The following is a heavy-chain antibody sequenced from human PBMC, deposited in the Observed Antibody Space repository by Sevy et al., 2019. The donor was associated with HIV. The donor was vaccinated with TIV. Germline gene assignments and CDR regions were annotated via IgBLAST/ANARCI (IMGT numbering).Heavy chain of an antibody. D-gene: IGHD5-12*01. J-gene: IGHJ4*02. Sequence: GGSLRLSCAASGFTFSSYWMSWVRQAPGKGLEWVANIKQDGSEKYYVDSVKGRFTISRDNSKNTVYLQMNSLRAEDTAVYYCARETLSGYNLWGQGTLVTVSS. CDR2: IKQDGSEK. V-gene: IGHV3-7*03. CDR3: ARETLSGYNL. CDR1: GFTFSSYW.